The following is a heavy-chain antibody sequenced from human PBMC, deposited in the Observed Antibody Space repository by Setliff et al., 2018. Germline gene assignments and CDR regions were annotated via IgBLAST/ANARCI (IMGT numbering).Heavy chain of an antibody. D-gene: IGHD5-18*01. J-gene: IGHJ4*02. V-gene: IGHV1-3*01. CDR2: INAANGKT. CDR1: GYTFTSYG. CDR3: ARGPTYNYGIWDY. Sequence: ASVKVSCKASGYTFTSYGVHWVRQAPGQRLEWMGWINAANGKTKYSQKFQGRVTITRDTSASTVYMELSRLRYEDTAVYFCARGPTYNYGIWDYWGQGTLVTVSS.